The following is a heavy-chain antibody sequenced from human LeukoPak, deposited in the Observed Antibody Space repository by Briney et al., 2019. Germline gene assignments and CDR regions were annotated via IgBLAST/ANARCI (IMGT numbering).Heavy chain of an antibody. D-gene: IGHD1-7*01. Sequence: PGGPLRLSCAASGFTFTDSAMTWVRQAPGKGLEWVSAISTSGGATIYTDSVKDRFTISRDNSKNTLYLQMNSLRAEDTAIYYCAKGGNYAPLDYWGQGTLVTVSS. J-gene: IGHJ4*02. CDR2: ISTSGGAT. CDR1: GFTFTDSA. V-gene: IGHV3-23*01. CDR3: AKGGNYAPLDY.